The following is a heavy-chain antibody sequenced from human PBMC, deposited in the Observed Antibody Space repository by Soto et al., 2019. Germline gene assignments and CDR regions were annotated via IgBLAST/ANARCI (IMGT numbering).Heavy chain of an antibody. CDR1: GYTFTSYA. CDR3: ARGGYYDSSGSRNYHYYGMDV. CDR2: INAGNGNT. J-gene: IGHJ6*02. D-gene: IGHD3-22*01. Sequence: ASVKVSCKASGYTFTSYAMHWVRQAPGQRLEWMGWINAGNGNTKYSQKLQGRVTMTTGTSSRIAYMVLRSLRSDDTAVYFCARGGYYDSSGSRNYHYYGMDVWGQGTTVTVSS. V-gene: IGHV1-3*01.